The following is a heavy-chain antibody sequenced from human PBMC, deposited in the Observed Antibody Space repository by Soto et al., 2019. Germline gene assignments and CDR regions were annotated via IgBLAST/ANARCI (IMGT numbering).Heavy chain of an antibody. Sequence: QVQLQQSGAGLLKPSETLSLTCAVYGESLSGYIWTWIRQTPGKGLQWIGQINHSGSASYNPSLTSRAPIHLPPPKSQTSLELSTVPAADTAVYYCASGLVTGSHYSGGWYYFDSWGQGTQVTVSS. J-gene: IGHJ4*02. CDR2: INHSGSA. V-gene: IGHV4-34*01. D-gene: IGHD6-19*01. CDR1: GESLSGYI. CDR3: ASGLVTGSHYSGGWYYFDS.